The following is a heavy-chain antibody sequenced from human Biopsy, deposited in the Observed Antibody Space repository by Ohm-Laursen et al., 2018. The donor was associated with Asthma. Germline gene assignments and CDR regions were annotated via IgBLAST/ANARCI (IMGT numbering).Heavy chain of an antibody. CDR2: VHSSGST. CDR1: PGSLNDYY. V-gene: IGHV4-59*01. CDR3: ARATSTWSQSGPHFFDH. D-gene: IGHD6-13*01. Sequence: GTLSLTCTVSPGSLNDYYWNWIRQFPGQGLERIGYVHSSGSTRFNPSLKSRVTVSVDASVAQVYLKLSSVSAADTAIYYCARATSTWSQSGPHFFDHWGPGTLVTVSS. J-gene: IGHJ5*02.